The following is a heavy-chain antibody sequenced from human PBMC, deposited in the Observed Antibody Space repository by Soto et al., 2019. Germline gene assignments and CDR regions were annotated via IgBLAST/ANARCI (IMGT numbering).Heavy chain of an antibody. Sequence: PSETLSLTCTVSGGSISSYYWSWIRQPPGKGLEWIGYIYYSGSTNYNPSLKSRVTISVDTSKNQFSLKLSSVTAADTAVYYCARDEYSSSSGAFDIWGQGTMVTVSS. CDR1: GGSISSYY. CDR3: ARDEYSSSSGAFDI. D-gene: IGHD6-6*01. V-gene: IGHV4-59*01. J-gene: IGHJ3*02. CDR2: IYYSGST.